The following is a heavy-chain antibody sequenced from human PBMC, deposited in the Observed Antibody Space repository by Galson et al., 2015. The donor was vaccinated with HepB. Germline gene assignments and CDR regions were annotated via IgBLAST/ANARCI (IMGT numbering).Heavy chain of an antibody. Sequence: SVKVSCKASGYTFTSYYMYWVRQAPGRGLEWMGIINPSGGSTSYPQKFQGRVTMTRDTSTSTVYMELSSLRSEDTAVYYCARAGLPPYYYGMDVWGQGTTVTVYS. CDR3: ARAGLPPYYYGMDV. D-gene: IGHD4-11*01. CDR1: GYTFTSYY. V-gene: IGHV1-46*01. CDR2: INPSGGST. J-gene: IGHJ6*02.